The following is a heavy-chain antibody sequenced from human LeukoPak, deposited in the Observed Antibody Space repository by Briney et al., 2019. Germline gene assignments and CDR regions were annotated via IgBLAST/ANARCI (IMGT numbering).Heavy chain of an antibody. Sequence: ASVKVSCKVSGYTLTELSMHWVRQAPGKGLEWMGGFDPEDGETIYAQKFQGRVTMTTDTSTSTAYMELRSLRSDDTAVYYCAIDWNDSNAFDIWGQGTMVTVSS. CDR2: FDPEDGET. CDR1: GYTLTELS. CDR3: AIDWNDSNAFDI. D-gene: IGHD1-1*01. J-gene: IGHJ3*02. V-gene: IGHV1-24*01.